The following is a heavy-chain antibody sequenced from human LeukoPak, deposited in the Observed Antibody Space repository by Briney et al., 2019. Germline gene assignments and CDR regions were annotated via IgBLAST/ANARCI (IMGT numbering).Heavy chain of an antibody. V-gene: IGHV1-69-2*01. CDR1: GYTFTDFY. D-gene: IGHD3-3*01. CDR3: AKDLESPLFWSGSPSWFDP. Sequence: ASVKVSCKVSGYTFTDFYMHWVQQAPGKGLEWMGLVDPEDGKTIYAEKFQGRITITADTSTDTVYMELSSLRSEDTAVYYCAKDLESPLFWSGSPSWFDPWGQGTLVTVSS. J-gene: IGHJ5*02. CDR2: VDPEDGKT.